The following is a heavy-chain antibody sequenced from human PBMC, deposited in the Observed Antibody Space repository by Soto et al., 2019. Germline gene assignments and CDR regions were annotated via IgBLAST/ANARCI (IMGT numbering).Heavy chain of an antibody. CDR3: ARERTPRTGFDY. Sequence: TLSLTCTVSVGSITGYYWSWIRQSPGKGLEWIGCSYFTGATNYNPSLKSRVTISVDSSKNQFSLTLTSATAADTAIYFCARERTPRTGFDYWGQGTLVTVSS. CDR1: VGSITGYY. V-gene: IGHV4-59*01. J-gene: IGHJ4*02. D-gene: IGHD7-27*01. CDR2: SYFTGAT.